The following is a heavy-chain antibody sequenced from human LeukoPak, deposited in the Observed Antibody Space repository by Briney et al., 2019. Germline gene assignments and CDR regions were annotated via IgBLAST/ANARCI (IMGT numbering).Heavy chain of an antibody. CDR2: ISSSGSTI. V-gene: IGHV3-11*04. CDR1: GFTFSDYY. D-gene: IGHD3-9*01. CDR3: ASLYDILTGPLWMDV. J-gene: IGHJ6*02. Sequence: PGGSLRLSCAASGFTFSDYYMSWIRQAPGKGLEWVSYISSSGSTIYYADSVKGRFTISRDNAKNSLYLQMNSLRAEDTAVYYCASLYDILTGPLWMDVWGQGTTVTVSS.